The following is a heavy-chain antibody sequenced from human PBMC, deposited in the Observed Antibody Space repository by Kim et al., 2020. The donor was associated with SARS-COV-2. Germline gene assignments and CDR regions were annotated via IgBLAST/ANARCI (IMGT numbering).Heavy chain of an antibody. CDR1: GFTFDDYA. CDR3: AKDISLVLGYYYYGMDV. CDR2: ISGDGGSA. D-gene: IGHD6-13*01. J-gene: IGHJ6*02. Sequence: WGSLRLSCAASGFTFDDYAMHWVRQAPGKGLEWVSLISGDGGSAYYADSVKGRFTISRDNSKNSLYLQMNSLRTEDTALYYCAKDISLVLGYYYYGMDVWGQGTTVTVSS. V-gene: IGHV3-43*02.